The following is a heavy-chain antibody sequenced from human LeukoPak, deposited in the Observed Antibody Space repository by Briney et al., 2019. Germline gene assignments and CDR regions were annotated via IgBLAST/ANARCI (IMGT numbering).Heavy chain of an antibody. Sequence: GGPLRLSCAASNFSVSSYYRTWVRQAPGKGLEWVSVIYSGDRTYHADSVKGRFTVSRDDSENTLSLQMNSLRAEDTAVYYCAKDRTMFSGDDAFDIWGQGTMVTVSS. CDR3: AKDRTMFSGDDAFDI. CDR2: IYSGDRT. CDR1: NFSVSSYY. D-gene: IGHD3-10*02. V-gene: IGHV3-53*05. J-gene: IGHJ3*02.